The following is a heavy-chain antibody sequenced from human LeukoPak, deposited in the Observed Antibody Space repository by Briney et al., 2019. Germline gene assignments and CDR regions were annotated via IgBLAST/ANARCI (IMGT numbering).Heavy chain of an antibody. CDR1: GGTFSSYA. D-gene: IGHD6-13*01. CDR3: ARVRIAAAGTVPFDY. Sequence: SVKVSCKASGGTFSSYAISWVRQAPGRGLEWMGGIIPIFGTANYAQKFQDRITITADESTSTAYMELSSLRSEDTAVYYCARVRIAAAGTVPFDYWGQGTLVTVSS. CDR2: IIPIFGTA. J-gene: IGHJ4*02. V-gene: IGHV1-69*13.